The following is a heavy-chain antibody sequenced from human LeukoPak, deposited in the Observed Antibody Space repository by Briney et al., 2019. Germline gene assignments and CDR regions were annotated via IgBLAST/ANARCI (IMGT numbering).Heavy chain of an antibody. J-gene: IGHJ4*02. CDR1: GGSFSGYY. D-gene: IGHD3-10*01. V-gene: IGHV4-34*01. Sequence: SETLSLTCAVYGGSFSGYYWSWIRQPPGKGLEWIGEINHSGSTNYNPSLKSRVTISVDTSKNQFSLKLSSVTAADTAVYYCARLLLWFGELLYFDYWGQGTLVTVSS. CDR3: ARLLLWFGELLYFDY. CDR2: INHSGST.